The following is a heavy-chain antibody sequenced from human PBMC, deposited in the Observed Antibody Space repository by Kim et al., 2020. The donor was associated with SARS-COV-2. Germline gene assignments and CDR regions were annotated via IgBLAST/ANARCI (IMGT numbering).Heavy chain of an antibody. CDR3: AKSYGEYYYYYGLDV. Sequence: ADSVKGRFTMSRDNYKNALYLQMNSLRDEDTAVYYCAKSYGEYYYYYGLDVWGQGTTVSVSS. D-gene: IGHD5-18*01. J-gene: IGHJ6*02. V-gene: IGHV3-23*01.